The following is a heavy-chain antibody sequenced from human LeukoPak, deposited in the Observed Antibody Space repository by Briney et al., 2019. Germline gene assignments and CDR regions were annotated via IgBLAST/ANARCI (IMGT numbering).Heavy chain of an antibody. V-gene: IGHV3-15*01. CDR1: GGSVGSFY. CDR2: IKSKTDGGTT. CDR3: TNTRTLPKGVVVPAATLSFDY. J-gene: IGHJ4*02. Sequence: ETLSLTCTVSGGSVGSFYWSWIRQPAGKGLEWVGCIKSKTDGGTTDYAAPVKGRFTISRDDSKNTLYLQMNSLKTEDTAVYYCTNTRTLPKGVVVPAATLSFDYWGQGTLVTVSS. D-gene: IGHD2-2*01.